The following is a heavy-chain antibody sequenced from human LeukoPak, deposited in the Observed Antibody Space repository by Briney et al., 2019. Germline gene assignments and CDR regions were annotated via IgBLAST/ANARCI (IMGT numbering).Heavy chain of an antibody. Sequence: ASVKVSFTASGGTFSSYAISWVRQAPGQGLEWMGGIIPIFGTANYAQKFQGRVTITADESTSTAYMELSSLRSEDTAVYYCARGERGSPPWRVDAFDIWGQGTMVTVSS. CDR3: ARGERGSPPWRVDAFDI. CDR2: IIPIFGTA. J-gene: IGHJ3*02. D-gene: IGHD3-16*01. CDR1: GGTFSSYA. V-gene: IGHV1-69*13.